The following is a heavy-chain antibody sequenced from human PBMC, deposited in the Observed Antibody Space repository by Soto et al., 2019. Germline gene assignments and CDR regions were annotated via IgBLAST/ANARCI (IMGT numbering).Heavy chain of an antibody. CDR1: GGSIRSGGYS. Sequence: SETLSLTCAFSGGSIRSGGYSWSWIRKPPGKGLEWIGYIYHSGSTYYNPSLKSRVTISVDRSKNQFSLKLSSVTAADTAVYYCATREITGTTYGMDVWGQGTTVTVSS. J-gene: IGHJ6*02. V-gene: IGHV4-30-2*01. D-gene: IGHD1-7*01. CDR2: IYHSGST. CDR3: ATREITGTTYGMDV.